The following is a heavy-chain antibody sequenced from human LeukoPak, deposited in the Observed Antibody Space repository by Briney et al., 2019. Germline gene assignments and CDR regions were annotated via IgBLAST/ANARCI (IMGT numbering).Heavy chain of an antibody. Sequence: GRSLRLSCAASGFTFSSYGMHWVRQAPGKGLEWVSAISGSGDSTYYADSVKGRFTISRDNSKNTLYLQMNSLRAEDTAVYYCTKGTIWLPFDYWGQGTLVTVSS. J-gene: IGHJ4*02. V-gene: IGHV3-23*01. CDR2: ISGSGDST. D-gene: IGHD5-18*01. CDR1: GFTFSSYG. CDR3: TKGTIWLPFDY.